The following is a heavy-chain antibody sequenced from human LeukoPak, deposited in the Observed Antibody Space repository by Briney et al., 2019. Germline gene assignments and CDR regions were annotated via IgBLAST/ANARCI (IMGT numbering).Heavy chain of an antibody. J-gene: IGHJ4*02. V-gene: IGHV3-30*04. CDR3: ARSPLDGYNYLDY. D-gene: IGHD5-24*01. CDR1: GLTFSTNP. Sequence: GGSLRLSCAASGLTFSTNPMHWVRQAPGKGLEWVAVISYDGNAKYYADSVKGRFTISRDNPKNPLYLQMNSLRPEDTSVYYCARSPLDGYNYLDYWGQGTLVTVSS. CDR2: ISYDGNAK.